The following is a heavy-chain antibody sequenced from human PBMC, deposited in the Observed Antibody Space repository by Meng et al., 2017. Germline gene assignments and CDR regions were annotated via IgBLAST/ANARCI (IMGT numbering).Heavy chain of an antibody. CDR3: ARELRYFDWLLPNWFDP. V-gene: IGHV4-4*07. CDR1: GGSISSYY. CDR2: IHTSGST. D-gene: IGHD3-9*01. Sequence: SETLSLTCIVSGGSISSYYWSWIRQPAGKGLEWIGRIHTSGSTTYNPSLKSQVPMSVDTSKNQSSLKLSSVTAADTAVYYCARELRYFDWLLPNWFDPWGQGTLVTVSS. J-gene: IGHJ5*02.